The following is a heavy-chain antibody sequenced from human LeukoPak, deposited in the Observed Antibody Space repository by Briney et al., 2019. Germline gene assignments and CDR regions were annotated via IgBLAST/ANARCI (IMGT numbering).Heavy chain of an antibody. CDR3: ARIPAWGSYNWFDP. D-gene: IGHD2-15*01. Sequence: GGSLRLSCGASGFTPSDHYMSWIRQAPGTGLEWVSYISGSGNDVYYADSVKGRFTISRDNAKNSLYLQMNSLRAEDTAVYYCARIPAWGSYNWFDPWGQGTLVTVSS. V-gene: IGHV3-11*01. J-gene: IGHJ5*02. CDR1: GFTPSDHY. CDR2: ISGSGNDV.